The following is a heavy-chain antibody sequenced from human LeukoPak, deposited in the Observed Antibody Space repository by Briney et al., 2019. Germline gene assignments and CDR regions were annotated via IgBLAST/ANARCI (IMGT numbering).Heavy chain of an antibody. CDR3: ARVTGSYYAGYYMDV. Sequence: SETLSLTCTVSGFSVSSVYYWGWIRQPPGKGLEWIGSIYRSGSTYYNPSLKSRVTISVDTSKNQFSLKLSSVTAADTAVYYCARVTGSYYAGYYMDVWGKGTTVTVSS. D-gene: IGHD1-26*01. CDR2: IYRSGST. V-gene: IGHV4-38-2*02. J-gene: IGHJ6*03. CDR1: GFSVSSVYY.